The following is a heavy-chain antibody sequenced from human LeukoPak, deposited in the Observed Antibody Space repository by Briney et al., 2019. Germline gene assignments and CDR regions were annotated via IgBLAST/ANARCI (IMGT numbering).Heavy chain of an antibody. D-gene: IGHD3-9*01. CDR2: ISYDGSNK. CDR3: ARGGYDILTGPGY. V-gene: IGHV3-30*03. J-gene: IGHJ4*02. CDR1: GFTFSSYS. Sequence: PGRSLRLSCAASGFTFSSYSMHWVRQAPGKGLEWVAVISYDGSNKYYADSVKGRFTISRDNSKNTLYLQMNSLRAEDTAVYYCARGGYDILTGPGYWGQGTLVTVSS.